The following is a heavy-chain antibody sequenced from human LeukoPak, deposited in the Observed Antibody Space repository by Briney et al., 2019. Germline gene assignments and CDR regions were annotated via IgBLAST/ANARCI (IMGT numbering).Heavy chain of an antibody. V-gene: IGHV3-30-3*01. J-gene: IGHJ3*02. CDR2: ISYDGSNK. CDR1: GFTFSSYA. CDR3: ARDGSLGYQSFSWGGGFGQYAFDI. Sequence: PGGSLRLSCAASGFTFSSYAMHWVRQAPGKGLEWVAVISYDGSNKYYADSVKGRFTISRDNSKNTLYLQMNSLRAEDTAVYYCARDGSLGYQSFSWGGGFGQYAFDIWGQGTMVTVSS. D-gene: IGHD3-10*01.